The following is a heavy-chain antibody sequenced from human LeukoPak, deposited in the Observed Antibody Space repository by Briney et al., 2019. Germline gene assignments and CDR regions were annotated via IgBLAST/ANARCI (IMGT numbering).Heavy chain of an antibody. CDR2: IYPGESIYASENT. J-gene: IGHJ4*02. Sequence: SETLSLTCSVSGVSISAYYWSWIRQPAGKGLEWIGRIYPGESIYASENTNYNPSLKSRVSMSGDTSKNQVSLKLRSVTAADTAVYYCARGRSTTVVTLDYWGQGTLVTVSS. CDR3: ARGRSTTVVTLDY. D-gene: IGHD4-17*01. V-gene: IGHV4-4*07. CDR1: GVSISAYY.